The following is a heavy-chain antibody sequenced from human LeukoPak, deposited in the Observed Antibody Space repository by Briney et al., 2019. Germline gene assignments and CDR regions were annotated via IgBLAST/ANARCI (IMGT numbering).Heavy chain of an antibody. CDR1: GGSISSSNW. J-gene: IGHJ4*02. CDR2: IYHSGST. Sequence: SETLSLTCAVSGGSISSSNWWSWVRQPPGKGLEWIGEIYHSGSTNYNPSLKSRVTISVDKSTNQFSLKLSSVTAADTAVYYCARGILGIAVAGYFDYWGQGTLVTVSS. D-gene: IGHD6-19*01. CDR3: ARGILGIAVAGYFDY. V-gene: IGHV4-4*02.